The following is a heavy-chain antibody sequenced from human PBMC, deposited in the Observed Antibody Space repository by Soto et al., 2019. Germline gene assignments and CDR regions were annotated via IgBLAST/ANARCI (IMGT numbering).Heavy chain of an antibody. V-gene: IGHV3-21*01. CDR1: GFTFSSYS. D-gene: IGHD2-2*01. CDR2: ISSSSSYI. J-gene: IGHJ4*02. Sequence: EVQLVESGGGLVKPGGSLRLSCAASGFTFSSYSMDWVRQAPGKGLEWISSISSSSSYIYYADSVKGRFTISRDNAKNPLYLQMNRPRAEDTAVYYWARDSCNSTSWYGSRGQGTLVTVSS. CDR3: ARDSCNSTSWYGS.